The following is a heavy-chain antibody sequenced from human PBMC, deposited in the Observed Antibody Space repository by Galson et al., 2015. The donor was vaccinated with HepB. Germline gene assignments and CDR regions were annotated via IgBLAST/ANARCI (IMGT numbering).Heavy chain of an antibody. Sequence: ETLSLTCTVSGGSISSYYWSWIRQPPGKGLEWIGYIYYSGSTNYNPSLKSRVTISVDTSKNQFSLKLSSVTAADTAVYYCARALYDSSGYSFDYWGQGTLVTVSS. D-gene: IGHD3-22*01. J-gene: IGHJ4*02. V-gene: IGHV4-59*01. CDR1: GGSISSYY. CDR2: IYYSGST. CDR3: ARALYDSSGYSFDY.